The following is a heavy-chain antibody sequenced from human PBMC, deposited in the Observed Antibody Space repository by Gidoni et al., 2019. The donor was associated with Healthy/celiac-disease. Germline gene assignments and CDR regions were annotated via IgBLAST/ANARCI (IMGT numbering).Heavy chain of an antibody. J-gene: IGHJ3*02. D-gene: IGHD2-15*01. Sequence: QVQLVQSGAEVKKPGASVKVSCKASGYTFTSYYMHWVRQAPGQGLEWMGIINPSGGSTSYAQKFQGRVTMTRDTSTSTVYMELSSLRSEDTAVYYCARGAVEMAPQSYAFDIWGQGTMVTVSS. CDR1: GYTFTSYY. CDR3: ARGAVEMAPQSYAFDI. CDR2: INPSGGST. V-gene: IGHV1-46*01.